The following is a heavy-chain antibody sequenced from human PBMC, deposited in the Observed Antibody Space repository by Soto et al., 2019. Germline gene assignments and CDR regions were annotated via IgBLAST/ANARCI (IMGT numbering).Heavy chain of an antibody. V-gene: IGHV1-18*01. J-gene: IGHJ4*02. CDR2: ISAYNGNT. Sequence: ASVKVSCKASGYTFTSYGISWVRQAPGQGLEWMGWISAYNGNTNYAQKLQGRVTMTTDTSTTTAYMELRSLRSDDTAVYYCARPLYYDLWSGHPSRYYDDDWGQGTLVTVSS. CDR3: ARPLYYDLWSGHPSRYYDDD. D-gene: IGHD3-3*01. CDR1: GYTFTSYG.